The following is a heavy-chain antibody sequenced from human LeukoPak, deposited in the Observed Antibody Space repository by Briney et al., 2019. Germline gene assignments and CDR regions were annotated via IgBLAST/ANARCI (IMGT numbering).Heavy chain of an antibody. V-gene: IGHV3-30*02. J-gene: IGHJ5*02. CDR3: AKEAYGSGSYYNDGGWFDP. CDR2: IRYDGSNK. CDR1: GFTLSSYA. Sequence: GGSLRLSCAASGFTLSSYAMSWVRQAPGKGLEWVAFIRYDGSNKYYADSVKGRFTISRDNSKNTLYLQMNSLRAEDTAVYYCAKEAYGSGSYYNDGGWFDPWGQGTLVTVSS. D-gene: IGHD3-10*01.